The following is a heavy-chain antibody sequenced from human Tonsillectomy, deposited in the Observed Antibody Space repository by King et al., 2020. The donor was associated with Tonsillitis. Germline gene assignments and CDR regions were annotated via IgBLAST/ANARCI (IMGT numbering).Heavy chain of an antibody. CDR3: ARDGVGATPGSDY. J-gene: IGHJ4*02. D-gene: IGHD1-26*01. CDR1: GFTFSSYS. V-gene: IGHV3-21*01. CDR2: ISSSSSYI. Sequence: VQLVESGGGLVKPGGSLRLSCAASGFTFSSYSMNWVRQAPGKGLEWVSSISSSSSYIYYADSVKGRFTISRDNAKNSLYLQMNSLRAEDTAVYYCARDGVGATPGSDYWGQRTLVTVSS.